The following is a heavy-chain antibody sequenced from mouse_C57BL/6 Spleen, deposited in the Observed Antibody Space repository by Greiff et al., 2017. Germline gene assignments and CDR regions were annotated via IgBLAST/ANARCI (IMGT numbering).Heavy chain of an antibody. Sequence: VQLQQPGAELVRPGTSVKVSCKASGYAFTNYLIEWVKQRPGQGLEWIGVINPGSGGTNYNEKFKGKATLTADKSSSTAYMQLSSLTSEDSAVDFWARESITTVVGDIDYWGQGTTLTVSS. CDR2: INPGSGGT. V-gene: IGHV1-54*01. CDR1: GYAFTNYL. J-gene: IGHJ2*01. CDR3: ARESITTVVGDIDY. D-gene: IGHD1-1*01.